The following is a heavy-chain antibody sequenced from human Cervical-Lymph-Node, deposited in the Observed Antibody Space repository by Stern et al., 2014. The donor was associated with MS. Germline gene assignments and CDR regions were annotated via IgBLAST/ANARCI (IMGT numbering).Heavy chain of an antibody. J-gene: IGHJ4*02. CDR3: ARVGYGDHFDQ. CDR2: TSYSGGS. D-gene: IGHD4-17*01. Sequence: QVQLQESYPGLVRPSETLSLICSVSGSSISDKHLSWVRQTPGKGLEFIGYTSYSGGSVYNPSFRSRVSIALDSSKTQFSLKLNSVTAADTAVYYCARVGYGDHFDQWGQGILVTVSS. V-gene: IGHV4-59*01. CDR1: GSSISDKH.